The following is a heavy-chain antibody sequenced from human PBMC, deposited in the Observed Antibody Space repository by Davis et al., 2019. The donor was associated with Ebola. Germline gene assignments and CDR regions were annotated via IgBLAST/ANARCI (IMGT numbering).Heavy chain of an antibody. D-gene: IGHD4-17*01. CDR3: ARESTDYGDYRLDY. CDR2: INPHNGNT. CDR1: GYTFTNYG. V-gene: IGHV1-18*04. J-gene: IGHJ4*02. Sequence: AASVKVSCKASGYTFTNYGITWVRQAPGQGLEWMGWINPHNGNTNYAQNVQGRVIMTSDTATTTAYMEVGSLRSDDTAVYYCARESTDYGDYRLDYWGQGTLVTVSS.